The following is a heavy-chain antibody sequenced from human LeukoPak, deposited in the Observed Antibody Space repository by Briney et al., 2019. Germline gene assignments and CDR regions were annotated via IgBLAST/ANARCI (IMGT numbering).Heavy chain of an antibody. D-gene: IGHD3-22*01. Sequence: ASVKVSCKASGYTFTGCYMHWVRQAPGQGLEWMGWINPNSGGTNYAQKFQGWVTMTRDTSINTAYLNLSRLRSDDTAVYYCARGRFYDNSDYWFDPWGQGTLVTVSS. J-gene: IGHJ5*02. CDR1: GYTFTGCY. V-gene: IGHV1-2*04. CDR3: ARGRFYDNSDYWFDP. CDR2: INPNSGGT.